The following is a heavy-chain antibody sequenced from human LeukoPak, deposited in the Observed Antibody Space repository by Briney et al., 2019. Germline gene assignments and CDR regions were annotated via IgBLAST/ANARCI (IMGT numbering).Heavy chain of an antibody. V-gene: IGHV3-66*01. CDR2: ISSGGKT. Sequence: GGSLRLSCAASGFNVSTNYIHWVRQAPGNGLEWVAVISSGGKTYYADFVKARFLISRDNSRNTLSLQMHSLRAEDMGVYYCARERLGMDVWGHGTTVNVSS. CDR1: GFNVSTNY. D-gene: IGHD6-19*01. CDR3: ARERLGMDV. J-gene: IGHJ6*02.